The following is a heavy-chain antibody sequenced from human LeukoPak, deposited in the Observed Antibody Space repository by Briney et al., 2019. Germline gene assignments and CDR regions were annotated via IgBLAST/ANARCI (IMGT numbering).Heavy chain of an antibody. CDR3: AREDLGAAYFDF. CDR2: TYYRSKWYN. D-gene: IGHD3-16*01. CDR1: GDSVSTNNVA. Sequence: SQTLSLTCAISGDSVSTNNVAWNWMRQSPSRGLEWLGRTYYRSKWYNDYAVSVKSRITINPDTSKNQFSLQLNSVTPDDTAMYYCAREDLGAAYFDFWGQGTLVTVSS. J-gene: IGHJ4*02. V-gene: IGHV6-1*01.